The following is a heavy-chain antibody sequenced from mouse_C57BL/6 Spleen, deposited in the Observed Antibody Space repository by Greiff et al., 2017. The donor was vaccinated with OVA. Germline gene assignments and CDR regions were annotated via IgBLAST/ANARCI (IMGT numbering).Heavy chain of an antibody. J-gene: IGHJ1*03. CDR1: GFNIKDDY. CDR3: TTTTVVGWYFDV. V-gene: IGHV14-4*01. CDR2: IDPENGDT. Sequence: EVQLQQSGAELVRPGASVKLSCTASGFNIKDDYMHWVKQRPEQGLEWIGWIDPENGDTEYASKFQGKATITADTSSNTAYLQLSSLTSEDTAVYCCTTTTVVGWYFDVWGTGTTVTVSS. D-gene: IGHD1-1*01.